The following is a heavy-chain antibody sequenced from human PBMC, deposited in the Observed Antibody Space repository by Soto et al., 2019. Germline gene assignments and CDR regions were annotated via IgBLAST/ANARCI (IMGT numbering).Heavy chain of an antibody. CDR1: GYTFISYG. Sequence: ASVKVSCKASGYTFISYGISWVRQAPGQGLEWMGWISAYNDYTNYAQKLQGRVTMTTDTSTRIAYLELRSLRSDDTAVYYYAREGYYSGSGSYSPPRYYGMDVWGQGTTVTVSS. J-gene: IGHJ6*02. CDR3: AREGYYSGSGSYSPPRYYGMDV. CDR2: ISAYNDYT. V-gene: IGHV1-18*01. D-gene: IGHD3-10*01.